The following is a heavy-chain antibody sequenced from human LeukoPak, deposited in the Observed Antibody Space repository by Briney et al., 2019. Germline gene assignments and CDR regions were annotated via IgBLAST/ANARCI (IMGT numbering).Heavy chain of an antibody. V-gene: IGHV3-21*01. CDR1: GFTFSSYS. J-gene: IGHJ6*02. D-gene: IGHD3-9*01. Sequence: GGSLRLSCAASGFTFSSYSMNWVRQAPGKGLEWVSSISSSSSYIYYADSVKGRFTISRDNAKNSLYLQMNSLRAEDTAVYYCATGGPTLRYCVWLSDYYYYGMDVWGQGTTVTVSS. CDR3: ATGGPTLRYCVWLSDYYYYGMDV. CDR2: ISSSSSYI.